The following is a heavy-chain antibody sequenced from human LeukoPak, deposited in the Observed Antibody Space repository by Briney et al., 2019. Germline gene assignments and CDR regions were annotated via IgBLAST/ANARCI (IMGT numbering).Heavy chain of an antibody. CDR3: ARAIRGSHWDY. Sequence: PGGSLRLSCAASGFTFSSYNMNWVRQAPGKGLEWVSVIYSGGSTYYADSVKGRFTISRDNSKNTLYLQMNSLRAEDTAVYYCARAIRGSHWDYWGQGTLVTVSS. CDR1: GFTFSSYN. V-gene: IGHV3-66*01. D-gene: IGHD1-26*01. CDR2: IYSGGST. J-gene: IGHJ4*02.